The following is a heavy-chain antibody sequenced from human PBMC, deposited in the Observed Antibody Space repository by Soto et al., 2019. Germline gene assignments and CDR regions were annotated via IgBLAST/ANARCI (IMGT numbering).Heavy chain of an antibody. CDR3: ARGRGAHDAFDI. D-gene: IGHD3-10*01. CDR1: GFTFSSYG. J-gene: IGHJ3*02. V-gene: IGHV3-33*01. CDR2: IWYDGSNK. Sequence: QVQLVESGGGVVQPGRSLRLSCAASGFTFSSYGMHWVRQAPGKGLEWVAVIWYDGSNKYYADSVKGRFTISRDNSKNKLYLQMNSLRAEDTAVYYCARGRGAHDAFDIWGQGTMVTVSS.